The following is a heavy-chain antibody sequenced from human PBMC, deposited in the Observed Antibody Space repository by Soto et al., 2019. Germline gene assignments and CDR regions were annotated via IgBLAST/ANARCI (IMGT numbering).Heavy chain of an antibody. J-gene: IGHJ4*02. CDR3: ARDRYCSSTSCYLGYFDY. Sequence: GWSLRLSCAASGFTFSSYGMHLVRQAPGKGLEWVAFIWYDGSNKYYADSVKGRFTISRDNSKNTLYLQMNSLRAEDTAVYYCARDRYCSSTSCYLGYFDYWGQGTMVTVS. D-gene: IGHD2-2*01. V-gene: IGHV3-33*01. CDR1: GFTFSSYG. CDR2: IWYDGSNK.